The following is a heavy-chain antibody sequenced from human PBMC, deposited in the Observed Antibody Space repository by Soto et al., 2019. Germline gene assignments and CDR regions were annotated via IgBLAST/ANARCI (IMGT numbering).Heavy chain of an antibody. V-gene: IGHV4-34*01. CDR3: ARVGESYDSSASPYFPNWFDP. CDR1: GASLSDNY. D-gene: IGHD3-22*01. Sequence: SETLSLTCAVYGASLSDNYCNWLRQPPGKGLEWIGEINHSGNTNYNPSLRSRVTISVDTSKNQFSLKLSSVTAADTAVYYCARVGESYDSSASPYFPNWFDPWGQGTLVTVSS. J-gene: IGHJ5*02. CDR2: INHSGNT.